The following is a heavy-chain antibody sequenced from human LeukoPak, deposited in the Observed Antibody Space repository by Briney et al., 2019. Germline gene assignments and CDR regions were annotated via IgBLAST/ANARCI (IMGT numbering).Heavy chain of an antibody. V-gene: IGHV3-53*01. J-gene: IGHJ5*02. CDR3: ARHDSWAGWFDP. D-gene: IGHD3-22*01. CDR2: IYSGGTT. CDR1: GFTVSDNY. Sequence: GGSLRLSCAASGFTVSDNYMSWVRQAPGEGLEWGSVIYSGGTTYSADSVKGRFTISRDNSKNTLYLQMNSLRAEDTAVYYCARHDSWAGWFDPWGQGTLVTVSS.